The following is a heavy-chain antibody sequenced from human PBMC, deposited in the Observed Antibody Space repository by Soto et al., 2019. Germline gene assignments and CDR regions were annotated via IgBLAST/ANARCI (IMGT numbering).Heavy chain of an antibody. CDR1: GGTFSSYA. V-gene: IGHV1-69*06. J-gene: IGHJ5*02. CDR2: IIPIFGTA. CDR3: ASSSGEYYDFWSGYGHDNWFDP. Sequence: ASVKVSCKASGGTFSSYAISWVRQAPGQGLEWMGGIIPIFGTANYAQKFQGRVTITADKSTSTAYMELSSLRSEDTAVYYCASSSGEYYDFWSGYGHDNWFDPWGQGTLVTVSS. D-gene: IGHD3-3*01.